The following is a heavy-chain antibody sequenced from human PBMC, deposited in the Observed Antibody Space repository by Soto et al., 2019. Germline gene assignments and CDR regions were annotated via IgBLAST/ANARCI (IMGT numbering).Heavy chain of an antibody. CDR2: INAGYGNT. V-gene: IGHV1-3*05. J-gene: IGHJ5*02. CDR1: GYTFTSYA. CDR3: ARADGAGFVGP. Sequence: QVQLVQSGAEEKKPGASVKVSCKASGYTFTSYAMHWVRQAPGQRLEWMGWINAGYGNTKYSQKFQGRVTITRDTSASTAYMELSSLRSEDTAVYYCARADGAGFVGPWGQGTLVTVSS. D-gene: IGHD1-26*01.